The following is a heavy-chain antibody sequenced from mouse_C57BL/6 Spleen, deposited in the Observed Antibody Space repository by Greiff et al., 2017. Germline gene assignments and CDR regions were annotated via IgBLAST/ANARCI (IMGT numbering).Heavy chain of an antibody. CDR2: ISDGGSYT. J-gene: IGHJ4*01. Sequence: EVMLVESGGGLVKPGGSLKLSCAASGFTFSSYAMSWVRQTPEKRLEWVATISDGGSYTYYPDNVKGRFTISRDTAKNNLYLQMSHLKSEDTAMYYCARDGGSGYLYAMDYRGQGTSVTVSS. CDR1: GFTFSSYA. CDR3: ARDGGSGYLYAMDY. V-gene: IGHV5-4*01. D-gene: IGHD3-2*02.